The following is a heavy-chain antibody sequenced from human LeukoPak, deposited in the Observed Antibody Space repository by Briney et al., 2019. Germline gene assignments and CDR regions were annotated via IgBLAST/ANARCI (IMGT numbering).Heavy chain of an antibody. CDR3: ARREEWELLYYFDY. CDR2: IKQDGSEK. Sequence: GSLRLSCASSGFTFSSYWMSWVRQAPGKGLEWVANIKQDGSEKYYVDSVKGRFTISRDNAKNSLYLQMNSLRAEDTAVYYCARREEWELLYYFDYWGQGTLVTVSS. CDR1: GFTFSSYW. D-gene: IGHD1-26*01. V-gene: IGHV3-7*01. J-gene: IGHJ4*02.